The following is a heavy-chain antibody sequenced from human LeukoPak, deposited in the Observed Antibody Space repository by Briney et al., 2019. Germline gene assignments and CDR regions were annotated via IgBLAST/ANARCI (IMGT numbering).Heavy chain of an antibody. J-gene: IGHJ5*02. CDR2: INHSGSP. CDR3: ARTPMVRGVPNWFDP. Sequence: SEILSLTCAVHGGSLSGYYWSWIRQPPGKGLEWIGEINHSGSPNYNPSLKSRVTISVDTSKNQFSLKLSSVTAADTAVYYCARTPMVRGVPNWFDPWGQGTLVTVSS. D-gene: IGHD3-10*01. CDR1: GGSLSGYY. V-gene: IGHV4-34*01.